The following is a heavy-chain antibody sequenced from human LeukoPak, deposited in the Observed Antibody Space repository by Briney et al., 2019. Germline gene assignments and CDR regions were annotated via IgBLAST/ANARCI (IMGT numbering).Heavy chain of an antibody. CDR1: GFIFDDYA. D-gene: IGHD1-26*01. Sequence: PGGSLRLSCAASGFIFDDYAMHWVRQAPGKGLEWVSGISWNSGSLAYADSVKGRFTISRDNAKNSLYLQMNSLRTEDTALYYCARGLGWDQGYDLWGRGTLATVSS. V-gene: IGHV3-9*01. CDR2: ISWNSGSL. J-gene: IGHJ2*01. CDR3: ARGLGWDQGYDL.